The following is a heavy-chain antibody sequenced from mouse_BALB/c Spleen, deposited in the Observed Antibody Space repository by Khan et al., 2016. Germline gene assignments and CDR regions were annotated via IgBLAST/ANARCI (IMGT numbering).Heavy chain of an antibody. CDR2: ISSGSSTI. J-gene: IGHJ4*01. Sequence: EVELVESGGGLVQPGGSRKLSCAASEFTFSSFGMHWVRQAPEKGLEWVAYISSGSSTIYYADTVKGRFTISRDNPKNTLFLQMTSLRSEDTAMYYCAREGLRRRSAMDYWGQGTSVTVSS. D-gene: IGHD2-2*01. CDR3: AREGLRRRSAMDY. V-gene: IGHV5-17*02. CDR1: EFTFSSFG.